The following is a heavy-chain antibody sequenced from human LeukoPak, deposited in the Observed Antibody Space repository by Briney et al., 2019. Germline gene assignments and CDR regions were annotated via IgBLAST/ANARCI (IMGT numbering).Heavy chain of an antibody. CDR3: AKDIGITMVRGCLDH. Sequence: GGSLRLSCAASGFTFDDYAMHWVRQAPGKGLQWISSINWVGDTSSYADSVKGRFTVSRDNTKGSLYLQMNSLRAEDTALYYCAKDIGITMVRGCLDHWGQGTLVTVSS. V-gene: IGHV3-43D*03. CDR2: INWVGDTS. J-gene: IGHJ4*02. D-gene: IGHD3-10*01. CDR1: GFTFDDYA.